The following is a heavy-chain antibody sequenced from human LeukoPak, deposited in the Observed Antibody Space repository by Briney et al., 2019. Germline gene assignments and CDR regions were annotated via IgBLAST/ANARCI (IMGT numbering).Heavy chain of an antibody. CDR1: GGSISSGGYY. CDR3: ARNPTYSSSSEFDP. V-gene: IGHV4-31*03. Sequence: SETLSLTCTVSGGSISSGGYYWRWIRQHPGKGLEWIGYVYYSGSTYYNPSLKSRVTISVDTSKNQFSLKLSSVTAADTAVYYCARNPTYSSSSEFDPWGQGTLVTVSS. D-gene: IGHD6-6*01. CDR2: VYYSGST. J-gene: IGHJ5*02.